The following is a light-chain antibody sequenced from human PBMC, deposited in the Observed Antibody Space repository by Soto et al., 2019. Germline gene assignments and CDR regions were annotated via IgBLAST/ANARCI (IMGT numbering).Light chain of an antibody. J-gene: IGKJ2*01. CDR3: QQYNEFPYT. Sequence: DIQMTQSPSSLSASVGDRVTITCRASQSISSRLAWYQQKPGKAPKLLIYKATNLQTGVASRFSGSGSGTEFTLTISGLQPDDFAVYFCQQYNEFPYTFGQGTRLDI. CDR1: QSISSR. V-gene: IGKV1-5*03. CDR2: KAT.